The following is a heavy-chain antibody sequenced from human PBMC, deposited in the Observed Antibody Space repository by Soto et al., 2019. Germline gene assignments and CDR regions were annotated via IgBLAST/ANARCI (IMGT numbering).Heavy chain of an antibody. V-gene: IGHV4-34*01. CDR2: INHSGST. CDR3: ARGSGGGSSFYYYYYGMDV. J-gene: IGHJ6*01. CDR1: GGSFSGYY. Sequence: QVQLQQWGAGLLKPSETLSLTCAVYGGSFSGYYWSWIRQPPGKGLEWIGEINHSGSTNYNPSLKSRVTISVDTSKNQFSLKLSSVTAADTAVYYCARGSGGGSSFYYYYYGMDVW. D-gene: IGHD6-13*01.